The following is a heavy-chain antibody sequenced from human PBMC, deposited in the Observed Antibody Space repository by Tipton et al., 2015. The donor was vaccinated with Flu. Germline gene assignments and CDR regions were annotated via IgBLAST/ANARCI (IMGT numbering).Heavy chain of an antibody. CDR1: GFIFDDYA. CDR3: ARSTSGWPYWYFDL. D-gene: IGHD6-19*01. Sequence: SLRLSCAASGFIFDDYAMHWVRQVPGKGLEWVSGISWNSGTICYADSVKGRFTISRDNAKNSLYLEMNSLILEDTALFYCARSTSGWPYWYFDLWGRGTLVTVSS. V-gene: IGHV3-9*01. CDR2: ISWNSGTI. J-gene: IGHJ2*01.